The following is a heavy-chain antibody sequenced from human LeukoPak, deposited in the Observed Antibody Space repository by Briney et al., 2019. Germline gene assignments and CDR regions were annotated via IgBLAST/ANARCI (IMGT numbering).Heavy chain of an antibody. V-gene: IGHV3-66*01. CDR3: ARDRAATQDWVEFDP. J-gene: IGHJ5*02. Sequence: GGSLRLSCAVSGFRASDYYMSWVRQAPGKGLEWVALIRGSGDTLYGDSVKGRFTISRDDSKNTVYLRMNSLRVEDTAVYFCARDRAATQDWVEFDPWGQGTLVTVSS. CDR1: GFRASDYY. D-gene: IGHD2-15*01. CDR2: IRGSGDT.